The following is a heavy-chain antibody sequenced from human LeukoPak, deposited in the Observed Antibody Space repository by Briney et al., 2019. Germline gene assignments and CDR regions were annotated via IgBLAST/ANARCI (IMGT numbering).Heavy chain of an antibody. Sequence: GGSLRLSCAASGFTFSSYALSWVGQAPGKGLEWASGISGSGYFTYYAGSVKGRFTISRDNSKNTLYLQMNSLRAEDTAAYYCAKGSGGSGSNDAYDIWGQGTMVTVSS. CDR1: GFTFSSYA. CDR2: ISGSGYFT. J-gene: IGHJ3*02. CDR3: AKGSGGSGSNDAYDI. V-gene: IGHV3-23*01. D-gene: IGHD3-10*01.